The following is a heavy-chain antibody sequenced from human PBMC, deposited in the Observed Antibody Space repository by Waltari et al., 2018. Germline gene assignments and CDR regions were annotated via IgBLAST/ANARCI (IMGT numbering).Heavy chain of an antibody. CDR1: GGTFVSYA. CDR3: ARGPMTATGQGYFDI. V-gene: IGHV1-69*01. CDR2: IIPNLNTT. Sequence: QVQLVQSGAEVKNPGSSVTVSCKASGGTFVSYAVSWVRQAPGQGLEWMGGIIPNLNTTNYPQKFQGRVTITADESTSTAFMELTSLKSDDTAFYYCARGPMTATGQGYFDIWGRGTLVTVSS. J-gene: IGHJ2*01. D-gene: IGHD5-18*01.